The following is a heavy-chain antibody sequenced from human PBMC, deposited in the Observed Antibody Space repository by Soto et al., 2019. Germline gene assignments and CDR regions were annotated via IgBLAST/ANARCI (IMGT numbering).Heavy chain of an antibody. V-gene: IGHV3-23*01. CDR1: GFTFSSYA. Sequence: GGSLRLSCAASGFTFSSYAMSWVRQAPGKGLEWVSAISGSGGSTYYADSVKGRFTISRDNSKNTLYLQMNSLRAEDTAVYYCAKPRYCSSTSCYIYYGMDVWGQGTTVTVYS. CDR2: ISGSGGST. J-gene: IGHJ6*02. CDR3: AKPRYCSSTSCYIYYGMDV. D-gene: IGHD2-2*02.